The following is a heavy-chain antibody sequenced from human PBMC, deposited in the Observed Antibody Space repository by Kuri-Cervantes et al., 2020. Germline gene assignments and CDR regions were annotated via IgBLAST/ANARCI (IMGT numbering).Heavy chain of an antibody. CDR3: AAIDY. CDR2: INPNSGGT. CDR1: GYTFTGYY. Sequence: ASVKVSCKASGYTFTGYYMHWVRQAPGQGLEWMGWINPNSGGTNYAQKFQGRVTITADKSTSTAYMELSSLRSEDTAVYYCAAIDYWGQGTLVTVSS. J-gene: IGHJ4*02. V-gene: IGHV1-2*02.